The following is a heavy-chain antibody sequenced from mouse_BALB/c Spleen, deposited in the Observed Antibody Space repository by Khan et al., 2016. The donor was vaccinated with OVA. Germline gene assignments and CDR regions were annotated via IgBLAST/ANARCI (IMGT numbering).Heavy chain of an antibody. Sequence: QVPLKESGPGLVQPSQSLSITCTVSGFSLSTYGIHWIRQSQGKGLEWLGVIRSGGSTDYNGAFISRMNITKDNSKSQVFFKMNSLQADETAIYYCARNSYMYDVNYWGQGTLVTVSA. J-gene: IGHJ3*01. CDR1: GFSLSTYG. V-gene: IGHV2-2*01. CDR3: ARNSYMYDVNY. CDR2: IRSGGST. D-gene: IGHD2-14*01.